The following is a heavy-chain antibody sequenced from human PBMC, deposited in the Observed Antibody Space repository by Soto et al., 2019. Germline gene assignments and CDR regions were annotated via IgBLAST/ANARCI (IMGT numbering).Heavy chain of an antibody. Sequence: PGGSLRLCCAASGVTVSSNSMIWVRQAPGKGLEWVSLIYTDGGTYYGDSVKGRFTISRDTSKNTLSLQMTSLRADDTAVYYCARDNSSLRAPSHYCDPATLVTVSS. CDR3: ARDNSSLRAPSHY. CDR1: GVTVSSNS. J-gene: IGHJ4*02. CDR2: IYTDGGT. V-gene: IGHV3-53*01.